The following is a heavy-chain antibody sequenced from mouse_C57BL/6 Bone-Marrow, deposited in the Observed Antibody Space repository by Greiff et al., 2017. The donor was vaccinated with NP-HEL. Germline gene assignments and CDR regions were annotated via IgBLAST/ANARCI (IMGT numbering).Heavy chain of an antibody. CDR1: GFTFSDYG. CDR2: ISSGSSTI. V-gene: IGHV5-17*01. Sequence: EVQLVESGGGLVKPGGSLKLSCAASGFTFSDYGMHWVRQAPEQGLEWVAYISSGSSTIYYADTVKGRFTISRDNAKNTLFLQLTSLRSEDTAMYYCARPTTVVYWYFDVWGTGTTVTVSS. D-gene: IGHD1-1*01. CDR3: ARPTTVVYWYFDV. J-gene: IGHJ1*03.